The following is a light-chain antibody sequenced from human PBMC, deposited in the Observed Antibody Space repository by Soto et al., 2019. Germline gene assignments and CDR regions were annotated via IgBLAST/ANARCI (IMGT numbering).Light chain of an antibody. CDR2: DVS. CDR1: NSDIGGYNY. J-gene: IGLJ1*01. CDR3: SSYTTSDTYV. V-gene: IGLV2-14*01. Sequence: QSALTQPASVSGSPEQSITISCTGTNSDIGGYNYVSWYQQHPGKAPKLMIYDVSNRPSGDSSRFSGSKSGNTASLTISGLQAEDEADYYCSSYTTSDTYVFGTGTKLTVL.